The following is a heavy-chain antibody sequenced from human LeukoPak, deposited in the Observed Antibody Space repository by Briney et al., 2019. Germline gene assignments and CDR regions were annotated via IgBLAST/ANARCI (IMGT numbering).Heavy chain of an antibody. Sequence: SETLSLTCTVSGGSISSSSYYWGWIRQPPGKGLEWIGSIYYSGSTYYNPFLKSRVTISVDTSKNQFSLKLSSVTAADTAVYYCARVPSRPPRGGSYLYYFDYWGQGTLVTVSS. CDR1: GGSISSSSYY. D-gene: IGHD2-15*01. CDR2: IYYSGST. CDR3: ARVPSRPPRGGSYLYYFDY. V-gene: IGHV4-39*01. J-gene: IGHJ4*02.